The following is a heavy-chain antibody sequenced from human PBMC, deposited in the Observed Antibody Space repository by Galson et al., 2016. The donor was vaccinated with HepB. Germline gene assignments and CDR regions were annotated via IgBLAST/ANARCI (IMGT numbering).Heavy chain of an antibody. D-gene: IGHD2-21*01. V-gene: IGHV2-70*01. CDR1: GFSLDNSEMC. J-gene: IGHJ6*02. CDR2: IDSDDDK. Sequence: PALVKPTQTLTLTCTFSGFSLDNSEMCVSWIRQPPGKAPEWLALIDSDDDKFYSSSLKTRLTISKDTSKNQVVLTMTNMDPVDTATYFCARTVVAGALYYYGLDVWGPGTTVTVSS. CDR3: ARTVVAGALYYYGLDV.